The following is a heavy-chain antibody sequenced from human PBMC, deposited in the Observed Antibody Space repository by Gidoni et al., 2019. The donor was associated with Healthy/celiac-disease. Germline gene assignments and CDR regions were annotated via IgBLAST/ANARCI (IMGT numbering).Heavy chain of an antibody. CDR2: ISYAGSNK. V-gene: IGHV3-30*18. D-gene: IGHD2-8*01. CDR1: GFTVSNYG. CDR3: AKDWGGSILYSIEV. Sequence: VQLVESGGGVVQPGTSLRRSCAASGFTVSNYGMHWVRRAPGKGLGWVTFISYAGSNKFYVDSVKGRFTISRDNSKNTLYLQMNSLRAEDTAVYYCAKDWGGSILYSIEVWGQGTTVTVSS. J-gene: IGHJ6*02.